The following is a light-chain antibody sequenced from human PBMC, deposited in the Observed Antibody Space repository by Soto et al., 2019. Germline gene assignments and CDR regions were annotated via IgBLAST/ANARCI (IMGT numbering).Light chain of an antibody. J-gene: IGKJ4*02. V-gene: IGKV1-5*01. CDR1: QSISTW. Sequence: DIQMTQSPSTLSASIGDRVTITCRANQSISTWLAWYQQKPGKAPKVLIYEASTLRSGFPSRFSGGGSGTEFTLIISRLQPDDFANYYLQQYSSSPLTFGGGTKVEIK. CDR3: QQYSSSPLT. CDR2: EAS.